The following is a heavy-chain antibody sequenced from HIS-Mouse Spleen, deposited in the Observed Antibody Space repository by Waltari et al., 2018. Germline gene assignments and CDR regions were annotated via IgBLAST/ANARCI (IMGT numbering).Heavy chain of an antibody. CDR2: IYYSGST. D-gene: IGHD6-13*01. V-gene: IGHV4-39*07. J-gene: IGHJ2*01. Sequence: QLQLQESGPGLVKPSETLSLTCPVSGCSISSTSYSCGWIRHPPGQGREWIGSIYYSGSTYYNPSLKSRVTISVDTSKNQFSLKLSSVTAADTAVYYCAREIPYSSSWYDWYFDLWGRGTLVTVSS. CDR1: GCSISSTSYS. CDR3: AREIPYSSSWYDWYFDL.